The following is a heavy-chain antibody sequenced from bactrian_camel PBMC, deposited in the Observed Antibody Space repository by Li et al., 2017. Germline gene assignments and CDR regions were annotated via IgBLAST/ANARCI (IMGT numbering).Heavy chain of an antibody. D-gene: IGHD1*01. Sequence: VQLVESGGGSVQAGGSLRLSCAASGYTYPNFCMAWFRQAPGKEREGVAAIDSDGSANYADSVKDRFTISKDNAKNTLHLQMNSLKPEDTGMYYCATALWGCYNVQYVDYWGQGTQVTVS. V-gene: IGHV3S55*01. CDR2: IDSDGSA. J-gene: IGHJ4*01. CDR1: GYTYPNFC. CDR3: ATALWGCYNVQYVDY.